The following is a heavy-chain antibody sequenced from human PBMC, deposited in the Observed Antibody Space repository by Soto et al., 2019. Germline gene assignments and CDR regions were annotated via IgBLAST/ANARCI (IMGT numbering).Heavy chain of an antibody. J-gene: IGHJ5*02. CDR1: GYSFTSYW. V-gene: IGHV5-51*01. CDR3: ARNVFGGYCTNGVCYTWFDP. D-gene: IGHD2-8*01. Sequence: GESLKISCKGSGYSFTSYWIGWVRQMPGKGLEWMGIIYPGDSDTRYSPSFQGQVTISADKSISTAYLQWSSLKASDTAMYYCARNVFGGYCTNGVCYTWFDPWGQGTLVTVSS. CDR2: IYPGDSDT.